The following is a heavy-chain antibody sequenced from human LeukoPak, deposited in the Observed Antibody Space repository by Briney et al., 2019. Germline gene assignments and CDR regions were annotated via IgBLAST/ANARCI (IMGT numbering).Heavy chain of an antibody. CDR1: GFTFSDHY. Sequence: GGSLRLSCVASGFTFSDHYIDWVRQAPGKGLEWVSVIYSGGSTYYADSVKGRFTISRDNSKNTLYLQMNSLRAEDTAVYYCARDRGYDAFDIWGQGTMVTVSS. CDR2: IYSGGST. J-gene: IGHJ3*02. D-gene: IGHD6-25*01. CDR3: ARDRGYDAFDI. V-gene: IGHV3-53*01.